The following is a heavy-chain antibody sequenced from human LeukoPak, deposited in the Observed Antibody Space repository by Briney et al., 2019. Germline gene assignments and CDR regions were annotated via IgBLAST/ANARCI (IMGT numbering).Heavy chain of an antibody. CDR1: GFTFGSYW. D-gene: IGHD6-19*01. Sequence: PGGSLRLSCAASGFTFGSYWMHWVRQAPGKGLVWVSRINSDGSSTSYADSVKGRFTISRDNAKNTLYLQMNSLSAEDTAVYYCARVRSSGWYWPSDFDYWGQGTLVTVSS. CDR2: INSDGSST. V-gene: IGHV3-74*01. J-gene: IGHJ4*02. CDR3: ARVRSSGWYWPSDFDY.